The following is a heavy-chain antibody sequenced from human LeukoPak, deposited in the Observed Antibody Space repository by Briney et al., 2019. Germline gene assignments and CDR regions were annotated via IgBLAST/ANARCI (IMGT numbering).Heavy chain of an antibody. V-gene: IGHV3-7*01. CDR3: ARDHKYYDFWSGYFG. Sequence: PGGSLRLPCAASGFTFSSYWMSWVRQAPGKGLEWVANIKQDGSEKYYVDSVKGRFTISRDNAKNSLYLQMNSLRAEDTAVYYCARDHKYYDFWSGYFGWGQGTLVTVSS. J-gene: IGHJ4*02. CDR1: GFTFSSYW. D-gene: IGHD3-3*01. CDR2: IKQDGSEK.